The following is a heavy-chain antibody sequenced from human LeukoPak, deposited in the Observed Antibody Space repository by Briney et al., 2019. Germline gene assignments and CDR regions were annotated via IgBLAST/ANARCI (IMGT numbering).Heavy chain of an antibody. J-gene: IGHJ4*02. CDR3: AKDGHSSSWDLDY. Sequence: QPGGSLRLSCAASGFTFSSYGMHWVRQAPGKGLEWVAVISYDGSNKYYADSVKGRFTISRDNSKNTLYLQMNSLRAEDTAVYYCAKDGHSSSWDLDYWGQGTLVTVSS. D-gene: IGHD6-13*01. CDR2: ISYDGSNK. V-gene: IGHV3-30*18. CDR1: GFTFSSYG.